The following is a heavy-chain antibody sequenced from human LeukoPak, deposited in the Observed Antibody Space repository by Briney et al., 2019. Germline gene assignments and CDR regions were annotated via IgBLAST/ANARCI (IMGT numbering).Heavy chain of an antibody. Sequence: ASVKVSCKASGYTFTSYDINWVRQATGQGLEWMGWMNPNSGNTGYAQKFQGRVTMTRNTSISTAYMELSSLRSEDTAVYYCASSGSGWPWEDAFDIWGQGTMVTVSS. J-gene: IGHJ3*02. CDR1: GYTFTSYD. D-gene: IGHD6-19*01. V-gene: IGHV1-8*01. CDR3: ASSGSGWPWEDAFDI. CDR2: MNPNSGNT.